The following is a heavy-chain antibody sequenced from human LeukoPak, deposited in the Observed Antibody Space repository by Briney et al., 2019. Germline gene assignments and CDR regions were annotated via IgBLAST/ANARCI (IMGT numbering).Heavy chain of an antibody. D-gene: IGHD6-19*01. CDR1: GYTFTSYG. CDR3: ARDTPGEQWLVLDYYYYGMDV. Sequence: ASVYVSCKASGYTFTSYGISWVRQAPGQGLEWMGWISAYNGNTNYAQKLQGRVTMTTDTSTSTAYMELRSLRSDDTAVYYCARDTPGEQWLVLDYYYYGMDVWGQGTTVTVSS. J-gene: IGHJ6*02. V-gene: IGHV1-18*01. CDR2: ISAYNGNT.